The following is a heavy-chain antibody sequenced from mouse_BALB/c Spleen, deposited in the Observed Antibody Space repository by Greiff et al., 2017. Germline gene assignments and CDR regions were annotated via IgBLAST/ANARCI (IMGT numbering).Heavy chain of an antibody. J-gene: IGHJ4*01. CDR3: ARGGCDYDRGYYAMDY. CDR2: ISSGGST. V-gene: IGHV5-6-5*01. D-gene: IGHD2-4*01. CDR1: GFTFSSYA. Sequence: EVQVVESGGGLVKPGGSLKLSCAASGFTFSSYAMSWVRQTPEERLEWVASISSGGSTYYPDSVKGRFTISRDNARNILYLQMSSLRLEDTAIYYCARGGCDYDRGYYAMDYWGQGTSVTVSS.